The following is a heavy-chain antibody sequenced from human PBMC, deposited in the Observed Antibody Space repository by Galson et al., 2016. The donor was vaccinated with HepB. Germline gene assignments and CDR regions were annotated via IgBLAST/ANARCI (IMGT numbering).Heavy chain of an antibody. V-gene: IGHV5-51*01. CDR2: IYPGNSDT. J-gene: IGHJ5*02. CDR1: GYIFTTYW. D-gene: IGHD3-9*01. CDR3: ATQPHYDILTGYRFDP. Sequence: QSGAEVKKPGESLKISCKGSGYIFTTYWIVWVRQMPGKGLEWMGSIYPGNSDTKYSPSFQGQVTISTDNSVNTAYLQSRSLKASDPAIYHCATQPHYDILTGYRFDPWGQGTQVIVSS.